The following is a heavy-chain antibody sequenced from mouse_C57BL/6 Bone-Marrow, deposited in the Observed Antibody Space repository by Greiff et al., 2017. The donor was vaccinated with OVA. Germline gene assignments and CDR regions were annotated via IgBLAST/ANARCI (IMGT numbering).Heavy chain of an antibody. CDR3: ARHEGGGSDYFDY. V-gene: IGHV1-80*01. Sequence: VMLVESGAELVKPGASVKISCKASGYAFSSYWMHWVKQRPGRGLEWIGQIYPGGGDTNDNGKFKGKATLTADKSSSTAYMQLSSLTSEDSAVYFCARHEGGGSDYFDYWGQGTTLTVSS. CDR2: IYPGGGDT. CDR1: GYAFSSYW. J-gene: IGHJ2*01. D-gene: IGHD1-3*01.